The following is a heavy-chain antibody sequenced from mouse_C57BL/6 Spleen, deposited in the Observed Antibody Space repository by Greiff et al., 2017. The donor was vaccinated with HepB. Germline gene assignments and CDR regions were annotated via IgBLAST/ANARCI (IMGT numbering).Heavy chain of an antibody. CDR2: INPSTGGT. D-gene: IGHD2-1*01. Sequence: VQLKQSGPELVKPGASVKISCKASGYSFTGYYMNWVKQSPEKSLEWIGEINPSTGGTTYNQKFKAKATLTVDKSSSTAYMQLKSLTSEDSAVYYCARSIFYYGNSYWYFDVWGTGTTVTVSS. V-gene: IGHV1-42*01. J-gene: IGHJ1*03. CDR3: ARSIFYYGNSYWYFDV. CDR1: GYSFTGYY.